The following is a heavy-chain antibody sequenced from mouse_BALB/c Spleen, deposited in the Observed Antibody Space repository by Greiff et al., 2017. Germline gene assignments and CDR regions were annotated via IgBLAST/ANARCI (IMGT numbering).Heavy chain of an antibody. CDR3: ARAVITTAPYWYFDV. J-gene: IGHJ1*01. CDR2: INPSNGRT. V-gene: IGHV1S81*02. D-gene: IGHD1-2*01. Sequence: QVQLQQPGAELVKPGASVKLSCKASGYTFTSYWMHWVKQRPGQGLEWIGEINPSNGRTNYNEKFKSKATLTVDKSSSTAYMQLSSLTSEDSAVYYCARAVITTAPYWYFDVWGAGTTVTVSS. CDR1: GYTFTSYW.